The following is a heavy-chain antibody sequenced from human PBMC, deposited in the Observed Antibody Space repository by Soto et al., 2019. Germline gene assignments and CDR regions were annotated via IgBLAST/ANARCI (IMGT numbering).Heavy chain of an antibody. Sequence: QVHLVQSGAEVKKPWSSVTVSCKASGGTFSSYAISWVRQAPGQGLEWMGGIIRIFGTANYEQKFQGRVTISAYKITHAAYMEPSRRRREHTAVYYCESKGGPRTSGTKPEGYHFCGLGFWGQFSTVRVS. CDR2: IIRIFGTA. CDR1: GGTFSSYA. D-gene: IGHD1-7*01. J-gene: IGHJ6*02. CDR3: ESKGGPRTSGTKPEGYHFCGLGF. V-gene: IGHV1-69*06.